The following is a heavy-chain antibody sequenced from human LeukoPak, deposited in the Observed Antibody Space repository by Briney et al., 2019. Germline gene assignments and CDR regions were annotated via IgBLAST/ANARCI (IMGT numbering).Heavy chain of an antibody. CDR1: GFSFSTYA. V-gene: IGHV3-23*01. CDR2: ISGSGDKT. J-gene: IGHJ5*02. D-gene: IGHD6-19*01. CDR3: AKRSAYTTGWFFDP. Sequence: GGSLKLSCAASGFSFSTYAMTWVRQAPGKGLEWVSSISGSGDKTYYAESVKGRFTISRDSSKNTLFLQMNSLRAEDTAIFYCAKRSAYTTGWFFDPWGQGTLVTVSS.